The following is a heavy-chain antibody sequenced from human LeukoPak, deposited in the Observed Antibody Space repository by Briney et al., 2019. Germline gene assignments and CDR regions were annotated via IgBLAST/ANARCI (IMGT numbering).Heavy chain of an antibody. CDR2: ISGSSTYI. CDR3: ARWSDELLFDP. D-gene: IGHD1-26*01. Sequence: GGSLRLSCAASGFTFSSYGMNWVRQAPGKGLEWVSSISGSSTYIYYADSVKGRFTISRDNAKNSLYLQMNSLRAEDTAVYYCARWSDELLFDPWGQGTLVTVSS. J-gene: IGHJ5*02. V-gene: IGHV3-21*01. CDR1: GFTFSSYG.